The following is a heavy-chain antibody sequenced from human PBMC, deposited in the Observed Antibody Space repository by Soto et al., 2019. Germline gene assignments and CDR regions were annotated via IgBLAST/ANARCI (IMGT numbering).Heavy chain of an antibody. CDR3: ARLSFGDGYNFQFDY. Sequence: SSETLSLTCTVSGASISSGTFYWGWIRQPPGKGLESIANIYYDGSTYYNPSLKSRVTISLDTSKNQFSLKLSSVTAADTAVYYCARLSFGDGYNFQFDYWGQGTLVTVSS. D-gene: IGHD5-12*01. J-gene: IGHJ4*02. V-gene: IGHV4-39*01. CDR1: GASISSGTFY. CDR2: IYYDGST.